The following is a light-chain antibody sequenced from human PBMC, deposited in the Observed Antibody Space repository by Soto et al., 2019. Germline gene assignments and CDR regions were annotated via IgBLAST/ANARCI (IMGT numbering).Light chain of an antibody. J-gene: IGKJ1*01. CDR1: ETINKY. CDR3: QQSYKTPQT. CDR2: TAS. Sequence: DIQMTQSPSSLSASVGDRVTISCRASETINKYLNWYQQKPGKPPKLLIYTASTLPSDVPSRFSGSRPGPNFTLTISSLQPEDSATYYCQQSYKTPQTFGQGTKV. V-gene: IGKV1-39*01.